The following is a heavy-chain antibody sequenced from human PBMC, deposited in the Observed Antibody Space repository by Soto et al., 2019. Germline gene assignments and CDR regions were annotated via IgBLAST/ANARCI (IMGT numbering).Heavy chain of an antibody. D-gene: IGHD2-21*02. Sequence: QVQLQQWGAGLLKPSETLSLTCAVYGGFVSSGSYYWSWIRQPPGKGLEWIGEMSHSGGTHFNPSLKSRVTISVDTYKNQFSLKMTSVTAADTALYYCARVERGTATPVVDAFDIWGPGTMVTVSS. V-gene: IGHV4-34*01. CDR2: MSHSGGT. J-gene: IGHJ3*02. CDR1: GGFVSSGSYY. CDR3: ARVERGTATPVVDAFDI.